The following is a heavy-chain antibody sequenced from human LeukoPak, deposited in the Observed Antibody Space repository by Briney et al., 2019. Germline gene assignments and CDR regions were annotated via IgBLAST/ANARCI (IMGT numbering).Heavy chain of an antibody. CDR1: GGSISIYY. Sequence: PSETLSLTCTVSGGSISIYYWSWIRQPPGKGLEWIGYIYYSGSTNYNPSLKSRVTISVDTSKNQFSLKLSSVTAADTAVYYCARGLQNNWFDPWGQGTLVTVSS. V-gene: IGHV4-59*01. CDR2: IYYSGST. D-gene: IGHD4-11*01. J-gene: IGHJ5*02. CDR3: ARGLQNNWFDP.